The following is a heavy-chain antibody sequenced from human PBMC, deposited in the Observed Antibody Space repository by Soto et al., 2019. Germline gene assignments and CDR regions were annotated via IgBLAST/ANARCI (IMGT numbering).Heavy chain of an antibody. J-gene: IGHJ3*01. CDR2: ISWTSGRI. CDR3: AKGWGTDADLSALDV. V-gene: IGHV3-9*01. CDR1: GFTFDDYA. Sequence: DVQLVESGGGLVQPGRSLRLSCAASGFTFDDYAMHWVRQIPGKGLEWVSGISWTSGRIGNADSVKGRFTISRDNTKNSLYLQMNSLGSEDTALYFCAKGWGTDADLSALDVWGQGTMVTVSS. D-gene: IGHD7-27*01.